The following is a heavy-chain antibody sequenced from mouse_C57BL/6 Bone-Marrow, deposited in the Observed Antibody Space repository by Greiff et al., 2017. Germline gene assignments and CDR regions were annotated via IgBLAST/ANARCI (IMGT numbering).Heavy chain of an antibody. D-gene: IGHD2-2*01. J-gene: IGHJ4*01. CDR1: GFSLTSYG. V-gene: IGHV2-2*01. Sequence: VKLQESGPGLVQPSQSLSITCTVSGFSLTSYGVHWVRQSPGKGLEWLGVIWSGGSTDYNAAFISRLSISKDNSKSQVFFKMNSLQADDTAIYYCAREEINLLWLRRAYYAMDYWGQGTSVTVSS. CDR2: IWSGGST. CDR3: AREEINLLWLRRAYYAMDY.